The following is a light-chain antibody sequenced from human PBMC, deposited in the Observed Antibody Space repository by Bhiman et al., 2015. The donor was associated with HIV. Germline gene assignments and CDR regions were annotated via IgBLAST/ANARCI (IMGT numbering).Light chain of an antibody. Sequence: QSALTQRASVSGSPGQSITISCTGTSSDVGGYNYVSWYQQHPGKGPKLMINDVTKRPSGVSNRFSGSKSGNTASLTISGLQAEDEADYYCSSYTSSSTYVFGTGTKVTVL. CDR2: DVT. CDR3: SSYTSSSTYV. CDR1: SSDVGGYNY. J-gene: IGLJ1*01. V-gene: IGLV2-14*01.